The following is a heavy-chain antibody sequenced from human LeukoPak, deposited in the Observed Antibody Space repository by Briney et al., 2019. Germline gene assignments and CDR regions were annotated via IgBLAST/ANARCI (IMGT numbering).Heavy chain of an antibody. CDR1: GGSISSGGYY. CDR3: AGVGPQYSGSWYNWFDP. D-gene: IGHD6-13*01. V-gene: IGHV4-30-2*01. J-gene: IGHJ5*02. CDR2: IYHSGST. Sequence: SQTLSLTCTVSGGSISSGGYYWSWIRQPPGKGLEWIGYIYHSGSTYYNPSLKSRVTISVDRSKNQFSLKLSSVTAADTAVYYCAGVGPQYSGSWYNWFDPWGQGTLVTVSS.